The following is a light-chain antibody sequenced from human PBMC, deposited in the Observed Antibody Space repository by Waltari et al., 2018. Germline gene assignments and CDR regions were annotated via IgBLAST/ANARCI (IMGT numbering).Light chain of an antibody. J-gene: IGKJ4*01. CDR2: DAS. CDR3: QHRTNWPPALT. Sequence: EVVLTQSPATVSLSPGERGILSCRASQSVRSLLAWYTQKPGQAPRPLIDDASNRATVIPARFSGSVSGTDFTLTISSLEPEDFAVYYCQHRTNWPPALTFGGGTKVEIK. V-gene: IGKV3-11*01. CDR1: QSVRSL.